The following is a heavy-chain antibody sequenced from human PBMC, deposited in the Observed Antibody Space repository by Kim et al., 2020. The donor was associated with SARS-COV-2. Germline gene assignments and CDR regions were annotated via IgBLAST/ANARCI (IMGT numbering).Heavy chain of an antibody. Sequence: SETLSLTCAVSGGSISSSNWWSWVRQPPGKGLGGIGEIYHIGGPNYNPPLKSRVTISVDKSKNQFSLKLSSVTAADTAVYYCARDLEEYSYGIYYYYGMDVWGQGTTVTFSS. D-gene: IGHD5-18*01. CDR2: IYHIGGP. V-gene: IGHV4-4*02. CDR1: GGSISSSNW. CDR3: ARDLEEYSYGIYYYYGMDV. J-gene: IGHJ6*02.